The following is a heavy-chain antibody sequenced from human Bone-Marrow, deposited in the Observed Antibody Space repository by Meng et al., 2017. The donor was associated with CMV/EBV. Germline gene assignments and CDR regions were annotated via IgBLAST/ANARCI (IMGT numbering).Heavy chain of an antibody. CDR3: ARGFGSSSAY. J-gene: IGHJ4*02. CDR1: GFTFSTYA. Sequence: GGSLRLSCAASGFTFSTYAMNWVRQAPGKGLVWVSRINSDGSSTSYADSVKGRFTISRDNAKNTLYLQMNRLRAEDTAVYYCARGFGSSSAYWGQGTLVTVSS. CDR2: INSDGSST. D-gene: IGHD3-10*01. V-gene: IGHV3-74*01.